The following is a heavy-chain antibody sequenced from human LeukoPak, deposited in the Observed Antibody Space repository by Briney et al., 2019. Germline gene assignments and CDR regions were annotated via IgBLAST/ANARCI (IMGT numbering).Heavy chain of an antibody. Sequence: GGSLRLSCAASGFTFSSYAMSWVRQAPGKGLEGVSTISYSGDSTYYADSVKGRFTISRDNSKNTLYLHMNSLRGEDTAVYYCAKPPVGSRYGQNPPHYYFDYWGQGTLVTVSP. D-gene: IGHD5-18*01. V-gene: IGHV3-23*01. J-gene: IGHJ4*02. CDR1: GFTFSSYA. CDR2: ISYSGDST. CDR3: AKPPVGSRYGQNPPHYYFDY.